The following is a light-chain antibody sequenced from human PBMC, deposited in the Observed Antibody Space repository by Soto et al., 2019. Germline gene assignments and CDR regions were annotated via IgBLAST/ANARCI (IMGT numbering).Light chain of an antibody. CDR1: SSNIGAGYD. Sequence: QSVLTQPPSVSGAPGQRVTISCTGSSSNIGAGYDVHWYQQLPGTAPKLLIYGNNNRPSGIPDRFSGSKSGTPDRFSGSKSGTSASLAITGLQAEDEADYYCQSYDNSLSVPYVFGTGTKLTVL. V-gene: IGLV1-40*01. CDR3: QSYDNSLSVPYV. J-gene: IGLJ1*01. CDR2: GNN.